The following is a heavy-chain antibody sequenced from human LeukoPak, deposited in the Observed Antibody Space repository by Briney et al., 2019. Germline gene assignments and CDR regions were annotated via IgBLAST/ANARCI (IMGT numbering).Heavy chain of an antibody. CDR2: INHSGST. V-gene: IGHV4-34*01. D-gene: IGHD5-12*01. CDR3: AHWSDEVAFGY. J-gene: IGHJ4*02. CDR1: GGSFSGYY. Sequence: PSETLSLTCAVYGGSFSGYYWSWIRQPPGKGLEWIGEINHSGSTNYNPSLKSRVTISVDTSKNQFSLKLSSVTAADTAVYYCAHWSDEVAFGYWGQGTLVTVSS.